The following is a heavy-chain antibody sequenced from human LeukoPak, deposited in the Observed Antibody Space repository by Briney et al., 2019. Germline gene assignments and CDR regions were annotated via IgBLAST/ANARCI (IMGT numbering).Heavy chain of an antibody. D-gene: IGHD3-3*01. CDR3: AKGLYDFWSGYSRVYYHYGMDV. J-gene: IGHJ6*02. CDR1: GFTFSSYA. V-gene: IGHV3-23*01. CDR2: ISGSGGST. Sequence: PGGSLRLSCAASGFTFSSYAMSWVRQAPGKGLEWVSAISGSGGSTYYADSVKGRFTISRDNSKNTLYLQMNSLRAEDTAVYYCAKGLYDFWSGYSRVYYHYGMDVWGQGTTVTVSS.